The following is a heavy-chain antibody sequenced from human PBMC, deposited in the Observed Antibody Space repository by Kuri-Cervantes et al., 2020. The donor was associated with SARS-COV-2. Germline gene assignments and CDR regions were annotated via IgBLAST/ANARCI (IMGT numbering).Heavy chain of an antibody. J-gene: IGHJ6*02. D-gene: IGHD2-2*01. CDR3: ARDRSCSSTGCVSYYYGMDA. CDR2: IYHSGST. CDR1: GGSISSSNW. Sequence: GSLRLSCAVSGGSISSSNWWSWVRQPPGKGLEWIGEIYHSGSTNYNPSLKSRVTISVDKSKNQFSLKLSSVTAADTAVYYCARDRSCSSTGCVSYYYGMDAWGQGTTVTVSS. V-gene: IGHV4-4*02.